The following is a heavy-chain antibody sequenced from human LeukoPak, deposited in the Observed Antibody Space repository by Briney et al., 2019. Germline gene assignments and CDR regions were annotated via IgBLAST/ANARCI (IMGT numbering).Heavy chain of an antibody. D-gene: IGHD6-13*01. J-gene: IGHJ5*02. CDR3: ARWQQVVQNWFDP. V-gene: IGHV1-69*13. Sequence: SVKASCKASGGTFSNYAISWVRQAPGQGLEWMGGIIPIFGSANYAQKFQGRVTITADESSSTAYMELSSLRSEDTAIYYCARWQQVVQNWFDPWGQGTLVTVSS. CDR2: IIPIFGSA. CDR1: GGTFSNYA.